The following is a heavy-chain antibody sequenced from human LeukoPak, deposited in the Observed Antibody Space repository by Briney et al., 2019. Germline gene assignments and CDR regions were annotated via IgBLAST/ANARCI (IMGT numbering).Heavy chain of an antibody. Sequence: PGRSLRLSCAASGFTFSRYGMHWVRQAPGKGLEWVAVISYDGSNKYYADSVKGRFTISRDNSKNTLYLQMNSLRAEDTAVYYCAKTYSSSWSIFDYWGQGTLVTVSS. CDR1: GFTFSRYG. V-gene: IGHV3-30*18. D-gene: IGHD6-13*01. J-gene: IGHJ4*02. CDR2: ISYDGSNK. CDR3: AKTYSSSWSIFDY.